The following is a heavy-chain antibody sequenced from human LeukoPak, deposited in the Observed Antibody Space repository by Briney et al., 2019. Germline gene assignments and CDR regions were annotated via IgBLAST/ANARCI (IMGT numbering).Heavy chain of an antibody. CDR1: EFTFTTYG. Sequence: GGSLRLSCAASEFTFTTYGMHWVRQAPGKGLEWVAFIYYDGSNIYYVDYVKGRFTISRDISKNTLYLQMDSLRAEDTAIYYCARDWKTNSFDYWGQGTLVTVSS. CDR2: IYYDGSNI. CDR3: ARDWKTNSFDY. V-gene: IGHV3-33*01. J-gene: IGHJ4*02. D-gene: IGHD1-1*01.